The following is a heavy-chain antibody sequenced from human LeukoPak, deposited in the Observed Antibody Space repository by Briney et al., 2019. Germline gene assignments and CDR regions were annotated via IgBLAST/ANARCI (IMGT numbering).Heavy chain of an antibody. J-gene: IGHJ3*02. CDR3: ARARSSYGYGDAFDI. Sequence: GGSLRLSCAASGFAFTNYGMHWVRQAPGKGLEWVAVISYDGSSKYYADSVKGRFTISRDNSKNTLYLQMNSLRAEDAAVYYCARARSSYGYGDAFDIWGQGTMVTVSS. V-gene: IGHV3-30*03. CDR2: ISYDGSSK. CDR1: GFAFTNYG. D-gene: IGHD5-18*01.